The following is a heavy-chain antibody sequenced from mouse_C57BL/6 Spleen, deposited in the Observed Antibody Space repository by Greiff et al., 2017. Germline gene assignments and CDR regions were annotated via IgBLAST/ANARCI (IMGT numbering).Heavy chain of an antibody. J-gene: IGHJ3*01. CDR2: IYHRSGNT. D-gene: IGHD3-3*01. CDR1: GYTFTSYG. V-gene: IGHV1-81*01. CDR3: ARKGDFSLAY. Sequence: VQLQQSGAELARPGASVKLSCKASGYTFTSYGISWVKQRTGQGLEWIGEIYHRSGNTYYNEKFKGKATLTADKSSSTAYMELRSLTSEDSAVYFCARKGDFSLAYWGQGTLVTVSA.